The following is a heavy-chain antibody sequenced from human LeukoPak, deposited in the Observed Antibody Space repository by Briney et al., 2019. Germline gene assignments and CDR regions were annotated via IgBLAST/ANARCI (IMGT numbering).Heavy chain of an antibody. D-gene: IGHD6-19*01. Sequence: SETLSLTCAVYGGSFSGYYWSWIRQPPGKGLEWIGEINHSGSTNYNPSLKSRVTISVDTSKNQFSLKLSSVTAADTAVYYCARDPSSGWYYFDYWGQGTLVTVSS. CDR1: GGSFSGYY. CDR3: ARDPSSGWYYFDY. CDR2: INHSGST. V-gene: IGHV4-34*01. J-gene: IGHJ4*02.